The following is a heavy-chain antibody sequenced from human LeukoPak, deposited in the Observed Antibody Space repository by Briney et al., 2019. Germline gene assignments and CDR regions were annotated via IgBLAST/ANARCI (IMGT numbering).Heavy chain of an antibody. V-gene: IGHV3-53*01. CDR2: IYSGGST. Sequence: GGSLRLSCAASGFTVSSNYMSWVRQAPGKGLEWVSVIYSGGSTYYADSVKGRFTISRDNSKNTLYLQMNSLRAEDTAVYYCARLPFAGFSYYFDYWGQGTLVTVSS. J-gene: IGHJ4*02. CDR1: GFTVSSNY. CDR3: ARLPFAGFSYYFDY. D-gene: IGHD3-3*01.